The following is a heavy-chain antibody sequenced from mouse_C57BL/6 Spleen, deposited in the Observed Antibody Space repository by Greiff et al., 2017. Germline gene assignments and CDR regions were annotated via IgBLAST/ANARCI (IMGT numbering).Heavy chain of an antibody. V-gene: IGHV1-7*01. CDR1: GYTFTSYW. D-gene: IGHD2-4*01. CDR3: ARYDYDFYAMDY. J-gene: IGHJ4*01. CDR2: INPSSGYT. Sequence: QVQLQQSGAELAKPGASVKLSCKASGYTFTSYWMHWVKQRPGQGLEWIGYINPSSGYTKYNQKFKDKATLTADKSSSTAYMQRSSLTYEDAAVYYCARYDYDFYAMDYWGQGTSVTVSS.